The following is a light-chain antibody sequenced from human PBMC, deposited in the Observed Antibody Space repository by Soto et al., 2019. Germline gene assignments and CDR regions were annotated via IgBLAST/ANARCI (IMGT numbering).Light chain of an antibody. Sequence: DIQMPQSPSTLSASVGYRVTITCLASQSISSWLAWYQQKPGKAPKLLIYDASSLESGVPSRFSGSGSGTEFTLTISNLQPDDVASYYCQQYNSYWTFGQGTKV. CDR1: QSISSW. CDR3: QQYNSYWT. J-gene: IGKJ1*01. V-gene: IGKV1-5*01. CDR2: DAS.